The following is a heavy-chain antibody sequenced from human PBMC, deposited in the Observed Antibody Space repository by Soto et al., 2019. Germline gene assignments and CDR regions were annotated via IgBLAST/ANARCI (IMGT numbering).Heavy chain of an antibody. CDR3: ARGILGGVRIDYGMDV. D-gene: IGHD2-8*02. CDR2: ITSAGSYI. J-gene: IGHJ6*02. V-gene: IGHV3-21*01. Sequence: EVQLVESGGGLVKPGGSLRLSCAASGFTFSNYNMNWVRQPPGKGLEWVSSITSAGSYIYYAESLKGRVTISRDNAKNSLFLQMNSLRAEDTALYFCARGILGGVRIDYGMDVWGQGTTVKVSS. CDR1: GFTFSNYN.